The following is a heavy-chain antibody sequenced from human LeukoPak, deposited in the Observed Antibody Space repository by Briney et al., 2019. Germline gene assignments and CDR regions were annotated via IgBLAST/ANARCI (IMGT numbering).Heavy chain of an antibody. CDR1: GYTFCDYE. CDR3: ARARRYSGYDYFLDSPSYY. CDR2: ISSSGSTI. V-gene: IGHV3-48*03. Sequence: PGGSLRLSCAPPGYTFCDYEMNGVRQAPGKGLEWVSYISSSGSTIYYADSAKGRFTISRDNAKNSLYLQMNSLRAEDSAVYYSARARRYSGYDYFLDSPSYYWGQGTLVTVSS. D-gene: IGHD5-12*01. J-gene: IGHJ4*02.